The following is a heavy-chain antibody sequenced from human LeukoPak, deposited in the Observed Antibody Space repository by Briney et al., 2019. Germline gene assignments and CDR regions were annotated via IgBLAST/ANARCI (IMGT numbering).Heavy chain of an antibody. CDR3: ARAGDYDFWSGYYRGYYYYGMDV. CDR1: GFTFSSYG. Sequence: GGSLRLSCAASGFTFSSYGMHWVRQAAGNGLEWVAVIWYDGSNKYYADSVKGRFTISRDNSKNTLYLQMNSLRAEGTAVYYCARAGDYDFWSGYYRGYYYYGMDVWGQGTTVTVSS. D-gene: IGHD3-3*01. CDR2: IWYDGSNK. V-gene: IGHV3-33*01. J-gene: IGHJ6*02.